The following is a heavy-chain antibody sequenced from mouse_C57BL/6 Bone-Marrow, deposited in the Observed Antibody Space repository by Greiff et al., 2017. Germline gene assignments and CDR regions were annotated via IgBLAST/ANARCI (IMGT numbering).Heavy chain of an antibody. CDR2: IYPGSGST. J-gene: IGHJ2*01. Sequence: QVQLKESGAELVKPGASVKMSCTASGYTFTSYWLTWVTPRPGQGLEWNGDIYPGSGSTNYNEKFKSKATLTVDTSSSTAYMQLSSLTSEDSAVYYCARLGLLGFDYWGQGTTLTVSS. CDR3: ARLGLLGFDY. D-gene: IGHD2-3*01. CDR1: GYTFTSYW. V-gene: IGHV1-55*01.